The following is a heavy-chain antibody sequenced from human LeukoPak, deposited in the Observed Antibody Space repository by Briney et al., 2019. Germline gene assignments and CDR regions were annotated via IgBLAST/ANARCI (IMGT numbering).Heavy chain of an antibody. J-gene: IGHJ4*02. V-gene: IGHV3-7*01. CDR2: IKEDGSWK. D-gene: IGHD6-19*01. CDR1: GFTFSSSW. CDR3: ARDRGWYHADS. Sequence: SGGSLRLSCAASGFTFSSSWMGWARQAPGKGLEWVANIKEDGSWKHYAVSVQGRFTISRDNAKNSLYLQMNSLRAEDTAVHYCARDRGWYHADSWGQGTLVTVSS.